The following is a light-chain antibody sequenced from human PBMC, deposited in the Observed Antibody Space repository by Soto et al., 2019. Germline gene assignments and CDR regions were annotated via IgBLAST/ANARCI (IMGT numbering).Light chain of an antibody. CDR2: DAS. J-gene: IGKJ5*01. CDR1: QSVNNY. V-gene: IGKV3-11*01. CDR3: QQRYIWPPIT. Sequence: EIVLTQFPATLSLSPGERATLSCRASQSVNNYLAWYQQKPGQAPRLLVYDASNTAAGVPARFSSSGSGTEFTLTISSLEPEDFAVYYCQQRYIWPPITFGQGTRLEIK.